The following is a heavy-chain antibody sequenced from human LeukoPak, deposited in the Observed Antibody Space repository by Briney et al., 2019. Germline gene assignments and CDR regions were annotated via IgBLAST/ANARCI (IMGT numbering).Heavy chain of an antibody. CDR1: GFNFGIYG. CDR2: MWDDGTNE. D-gene: IGHD3-9*01. V-gene: IGHV3-33*01. Sequence: PGGSLRLSCTASGFNFGIYGMHWVRQAPGKGLEWVAVMWDDGTNEYYVESVKGRFTISRDNGKRTLYLQMNSLRAEDTAVYYCARNVVRYPPYYFDYWGPGTLVTVSS. J-gene: IGHJ4*02. CDR3: ARNVVRYPPYYFDY.